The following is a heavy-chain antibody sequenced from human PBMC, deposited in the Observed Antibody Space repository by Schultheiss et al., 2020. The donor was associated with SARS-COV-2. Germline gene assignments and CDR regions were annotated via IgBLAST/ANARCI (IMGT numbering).Heavy chain of an antibody. CDR1: GGSISSYY. J-gene: IGHJ6*02. V-gene: IGHV4-59*01. CDR3: AREERGVVTHYYYYYGMDV. CDR2: IYYSGST. Sequence: SETLSLTCTVSGGSISSYYWSWIRQPPGKGLEWIGYIYYSGSTNYNPSLKSRVTISVDTSKNQFSLKLSSVTAADTAVYYCAREERGVVTHYYYYYGMDVWGQGTTVTVSS. D-gene: IGHD2-21*02.